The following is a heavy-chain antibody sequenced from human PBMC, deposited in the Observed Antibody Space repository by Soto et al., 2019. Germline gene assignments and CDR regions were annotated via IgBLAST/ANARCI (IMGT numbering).Heavy chain of an antibody. CDR2: IYYSGST. CDR3: ARRDYYYGMDV. V-gene: IGHV4-39*01. Sequence: QLQLQESGPGLVKPSETLSLTCTVSGGSISGSSYYWGWIRQPPGKGLEWIGSIYYSGSTYYNPSLKSRVTISVDTSKNQFSLKLSSVTAADTAVYYCARRDYYYGMDVWGQGTTVTVSS. CDR1: GGSISGSSYY. J-gene: IGHJ6*02.